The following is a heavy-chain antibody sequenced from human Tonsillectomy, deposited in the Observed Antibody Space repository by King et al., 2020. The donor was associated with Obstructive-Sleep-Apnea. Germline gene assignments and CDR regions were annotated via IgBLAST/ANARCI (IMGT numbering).Heavy chain of an antibody. Sequence: VQLVESGGGLVQPGRSLRLSCAASGFTFDDYAMHWVRQAPGKGLEWVSGIIWNSGSIGYADSVKGRFTISRDNAKNSLYLQMNSLRAEDTALYYCAKDYYGSGSRYFDLWGRGTLVTVSS. CDR2: IIWNSGSI. J-gene: IGHJ2*01. CDR1: GFTFDDYA. V-gene: IGHV3-9*01. D-gene: IGHD3-10*01. CDR3: AKDYYGSGSRYFDL.